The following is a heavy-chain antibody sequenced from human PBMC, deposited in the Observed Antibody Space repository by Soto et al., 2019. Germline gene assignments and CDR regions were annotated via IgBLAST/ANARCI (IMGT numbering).Heavy chain of an antibody. CDR3: VRPSITETADC. J-gene: IGHJ4*02. CDR2: TNPDGSQK. CDR1: GLTFSYSW. Sequence: EMQLVESGGGLVQPGGSLRLSCAASGLTFSYSWMSWIRQAPGRGLEWVANTNPDGSQKYYVDSVMGRFSISRDNAQNSLYLQMNSLVADDTAVYYCVRPSITETADCWGQGTLVTVSS. V-gene: IGHV3-7*01. D-gene: IGHD1-20*01.